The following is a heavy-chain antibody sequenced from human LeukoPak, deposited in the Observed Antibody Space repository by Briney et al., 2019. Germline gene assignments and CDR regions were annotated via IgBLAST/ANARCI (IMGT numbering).Heavy chain of an antibody. CDR3: ARDSTAVARYGQFDY. CDR1: GYTFTSYA. D-gene: IGHD2-2*01. CDR2: INAGNGDT. Sequence: ASVKVSCKASGYTFTSYAMHWVRQAPGQRLEWMGWINAGNGDTKYSQKFQGRVTITRDTSASTAYMELSSLRSEDTAVYYCARDSTAVARYGQFDYWGQGTLVTDSS. V-gene: IGHV1-3*01. J-gene: IGHJ4*02.